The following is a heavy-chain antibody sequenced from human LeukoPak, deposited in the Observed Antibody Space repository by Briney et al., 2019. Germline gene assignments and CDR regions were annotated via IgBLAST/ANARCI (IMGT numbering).Heavy chain of an antibody. V-gene: IGHV1-2*02. CDR3: ARELLLYYYDSSADAFDI. Sequence: GASVTVSCKASGYTFTGYYMHWVRQAPGQGLEWMGWINPNSGGTNYAQKFQGRVTMTRDTSISTAYMELSRLRSDDTAVYYCARELLLYYYDSSADAFDIWGQGTMVTVSS. CDR2: INPNSGGT. CDR1: GYTFTGYY. J-gene: IGHJ3*02. D-gene: IGHD3-22*01.